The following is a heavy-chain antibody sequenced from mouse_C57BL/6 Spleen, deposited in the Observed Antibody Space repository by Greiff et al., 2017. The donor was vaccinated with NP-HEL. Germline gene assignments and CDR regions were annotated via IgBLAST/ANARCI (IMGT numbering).Heavy chain of an antibody. D-gene: IGHD1-1*01. J-gene: IGHJ1*03. CDR1: GYTFTDYE. Sequence: QVQLKQSGAELVRPGASVTLSCKASGYTFTDYEMHWVKQTPVHGLEWIGAIDPETGGTAYNQKFKGKAILTADKSSSTAYMELRSLTAEDSAVYYCTRDYGSSWGYFDVWGTGTTVTVSS. CDR2: IDPETGGT. V-gene: IGHV1-15*01. CDR3: TRDYGSSWGYFDV.